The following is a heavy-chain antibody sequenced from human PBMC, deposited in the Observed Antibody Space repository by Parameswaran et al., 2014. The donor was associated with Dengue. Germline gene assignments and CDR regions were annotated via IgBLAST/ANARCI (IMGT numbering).Heavy chain of an antibody. Sequence: VRQASREGAGSGSSSISSSSSYIYYADSVKGRFTISRDNAKNSLYLQMNSLRAEDTAVYYCARGAVPAAKYYMDVWGKGTTVTVSS. V-gene: IGHV3-21*01. J-gene: IGHJ6*03. D-gene: IGHD2-2*01. CDR2: ISSSSSYI. CDR3: ARGAVPAAKYYMDV.